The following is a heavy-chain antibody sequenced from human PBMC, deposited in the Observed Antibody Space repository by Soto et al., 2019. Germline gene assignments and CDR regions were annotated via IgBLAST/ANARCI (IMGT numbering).Heavy chain of an antibody. D-gene: IGHD3-10*01. CDR3: ARDYYGPLGY. Sequence: ASLKVSCKPSGYPFTDLYTHWVRQAPGLGLEWMGWIDPRSGASRKTQRFQGRFTMTRDTSTNTVYMELSSLRSDDTAVYFCARDYYGPLGYWGQGTLVTVSS. CDR1: GYPFTDLY. J-gene: IGHJ4*02. CDR2: IDPRSGAS. V-gene: IGHV1-2*02.